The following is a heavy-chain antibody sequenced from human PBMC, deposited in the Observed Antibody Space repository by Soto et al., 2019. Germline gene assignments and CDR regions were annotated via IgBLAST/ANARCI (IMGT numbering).Heavy chain of an antibody. V-gene: IGHV4-34*01. CDR3: ARGDCTNDVCPMYV. CDR1: GGSFSGYY. CDR2: INHSGST. Sequence: SETLSLTCAVYGGSFSGYYWSWIRQPPGKGLEWIGEINHSGSTNYNPSLKSRVTISVDTSKNQFSLKLSSVTAADTAVYYCARGDCTNDVCPMYVWGKGTTVTVSS. J-gene: IGHJ6*03. D-gene: IGHD2-8*01.